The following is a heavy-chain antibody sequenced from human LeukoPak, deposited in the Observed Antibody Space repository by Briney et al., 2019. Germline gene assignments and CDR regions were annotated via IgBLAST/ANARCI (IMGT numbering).Heavy chain of an antibody. CDR1: GGSISSYY. J-gene: IGHJ4*02. Sequence: SETLSLTCTVSGGSISSYYWSWIRQPPGKGLEWIGYIYYSGSTNYNPSLKSRVTISVDTSKNQFSLKLSSVTAADTAVYYCARHWSSGYYSAPLYFDYWGQGTLDTVSS. CDR2: IYYSGST. D-gene: IGHD3-22*01. CDR3: ARHWSSGYYSAPLYFDY. V-gene: IGHV4-59*08.